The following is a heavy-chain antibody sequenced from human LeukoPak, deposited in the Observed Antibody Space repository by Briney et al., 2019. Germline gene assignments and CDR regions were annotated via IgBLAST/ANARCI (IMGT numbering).Heavy chain of an antibody. D-gene: IGHD3-10*01. V-gene: IGHV3-23*01. J-gene: IGHJ4*02. CDR3: VKGLGVDDN. CDR2: ISGSAFST. Sequence: PGGSLRLSCAASGLTFSNYAMSWVRQAPGKGLEWASGISGSAFSTDYADSVKGRFTISRDNSRNTLYLQMNSLRGDDTAVYYCVKGLGVDDNWGQGTLVTVSS. CDR1: GLTFSNYA.